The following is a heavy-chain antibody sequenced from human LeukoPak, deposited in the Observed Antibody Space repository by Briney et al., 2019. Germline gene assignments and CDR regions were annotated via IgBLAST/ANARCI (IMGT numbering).Heavy chain of an antibody. CDR3: AREVQGSSGWPLYYYYYYYMDV. D-gene: IGHD6-19*01. CDR2: ITDSSSSR. V-gene: IGHV3-21*01. Sequence: PGGSLRLSCAVSGFTFSSYTMNWVRQAPGKGLEWVSSITDSSSSRYYADSVKGRFTISRDNAKNSLYLQMNSLRAEDTAVYYCAREVQGSSGWPLYYYYYYYMDVWGKGTTVTVSS. CDR1: GFTFSSYT. J-gene: IGHJ6*03.